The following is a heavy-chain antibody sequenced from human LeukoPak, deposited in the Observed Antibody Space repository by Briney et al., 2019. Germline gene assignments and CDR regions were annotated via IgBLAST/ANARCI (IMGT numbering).Heavy chain of an antibody. CDR2: INPNGGGR. D-gene: IGHD2-2*01. CDR3: ARMEYQLLWSPSGYDY. CDR1: GYTFTGYY. Sequence: ASVKVSCKASGYTFTGYYLHWVRQAPGQGLEWMGWINPNGGGREYAQKFQGRVNMTRDTAISTAYMELSRLRSDDTAVYYCARMEYQLLWSPSGYDYWGQGTLVTVSS. V-gene: IGHV1-2*02. J-gene: IGHJ4*02.